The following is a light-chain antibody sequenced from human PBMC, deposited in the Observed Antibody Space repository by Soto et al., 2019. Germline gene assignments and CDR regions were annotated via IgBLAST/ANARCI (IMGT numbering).Light chain of an antibody. J-gene: IGKJ3*01. CDR3: QQRSNWPPG. CDR1: QSVSSY. CDR2: DAS. Sequence: EIVLTQSPATLSLSPGERATLSCRASQSVSSYLAWYQQKPGQAPRLLIYDASNRATGIPVRFSGSGSGTDFTLTISSLEPEDFAVYYCQQRSNWPPGFGPGTKVDIK. V-gene: IGKV3-11*01.